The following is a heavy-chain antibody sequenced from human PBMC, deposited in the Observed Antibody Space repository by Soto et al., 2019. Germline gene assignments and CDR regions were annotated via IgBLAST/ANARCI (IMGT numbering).Heavy chain of an antibody. J-gene: IGHJ5*02. CDR2: ISAYNGNT. V-gene: IGHV1-18*01. CDR1: GYTFTSYG. Sequence: QVQLVQSGAEVKKPGASVKVSCKASGYTFTSYGISWVRQAPGQGLEWMGWISAYNGNTNYEQKLQGRVTMTTDTSTSTAYMELRSLRSDDTAVYYCASQYYAFWSGANWFDPWGQGTLVTVSS. D-gene: IGHD3-3*01. CDR3: ASQYYAFWSGANWFDP.